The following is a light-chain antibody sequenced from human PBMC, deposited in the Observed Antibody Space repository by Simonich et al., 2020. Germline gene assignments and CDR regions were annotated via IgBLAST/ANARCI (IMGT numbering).Light chain of an antibody. CDR1: QSVSSN. V-gene: IGKV3-15*01. CDR2: GAS. J-gene: IGKJ2*01. Sequence: EIVMTQSPATLSVSPGERATLSCRASQSVSSNLAWYQQKTGQAPRLLIYGASTRATGIPARCSGSGSGTEFTLTISSLQSEDFAVYYCQQYNNWYTFGQGTKLEIK. CDR3: QQYNNWYT.